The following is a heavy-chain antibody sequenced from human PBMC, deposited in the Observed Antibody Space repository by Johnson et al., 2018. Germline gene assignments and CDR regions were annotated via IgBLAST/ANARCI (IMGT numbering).Heavy chain of an antibody. V-gene: IGHV3-30*18. CDR2: ISYDGSKK. CDR3: AKDGNSDFWSGYYTDRIYYYYYMDV. Sequence: QVQLVQSGGGVVQPGRSLRLSCAASGFTFSNYGMHWVRQAPGKGLEWVALISYDGSKKYYADSVKGRFIISRDNSKNTLSLQMNSRRAEDTAVYFCAKDGNSDFWSGYYTDRIYYYYYMDVWGKGTTVTVSS. J-gene: IGHJ6*03. CDR1: GFTFSNYG. D-gene: IGHD3-3*01.